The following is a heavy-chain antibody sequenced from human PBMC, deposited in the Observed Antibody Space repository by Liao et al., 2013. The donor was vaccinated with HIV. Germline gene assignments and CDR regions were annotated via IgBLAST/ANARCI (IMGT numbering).Heavy chain of an antibody. CDR3: ARQPIPLPGLPASLEIYSFDI. CDR2: ISHSRTT. V-gene: IGHV4-34*02. Sequence: QVQLQQWGAGLLKPSETLSLTCGVYGGSLTNYYWTWLRQIPGKGLEWIGEISHSRTTNYNPSLKSRVTISLDTCKNDFSLQLRSVTAADTAVYYCARQPIPLPGLPASLEIYSFDIWGQGTTVIVSS. CDR1: GGSLTNYY. J-gene: IGHJ3*02. D-gene: IGHD2-21*01.